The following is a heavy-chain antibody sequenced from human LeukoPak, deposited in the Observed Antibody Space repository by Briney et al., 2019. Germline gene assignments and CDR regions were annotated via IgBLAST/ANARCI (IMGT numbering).Heavy chain of an antibody. CDR1: GYTLTELS. CDR3: ATGGAYDFWSGYYYSFDY. D-gene: IGHD3-3*01. V-gene: IGHV1-24*01. J-gene: IGHJ4*02. CDR2: FDPEDGET. Sequence: ASVKVSCKVSGYTLTELSMHWVRQAPGKGSEWMGGFDPEDGETIYAQKFQGRVTITEDTSTDTAYMELSSLRSEDTAVYYCATGGAYDFWSGYYYSFDYWGQGTLVTVSS.